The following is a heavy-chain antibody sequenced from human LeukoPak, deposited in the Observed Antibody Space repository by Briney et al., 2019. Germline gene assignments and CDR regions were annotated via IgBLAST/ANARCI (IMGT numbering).Heavy chain of an antibody. CDR2: INPNSGGT. V-gene: IGHV1-2*02. J-gene: IGHJ4*02. D-gene: IGHD3-22*01. CDR3: ARDFPYYYDSSGFLDY. CDR1: GYSFTSQD. Sequence: ASVKVSCKTSGYSFTSQDMHWVRQAPGQSLEWMGWINPNSGGTNYAQKFQGRVTMTRDTSISTAYMELSRLRSDDTAVYYCARDFPYYYDSSGFLDYWGQGTLVTVSS.